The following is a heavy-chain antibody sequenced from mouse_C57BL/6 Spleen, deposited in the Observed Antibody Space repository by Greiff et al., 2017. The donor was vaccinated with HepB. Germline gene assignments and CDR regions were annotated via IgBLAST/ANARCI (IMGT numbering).Heavy chain of an antibody. D-gene: IGHD1-1*01. V-gene: IGHV1-55*01. Sequence: QVQLQQPGAELVKPGASVKMSCKASGYTFTSYWITWVKQRPGQGLEWIGDIYPGSGSTNYNEKFKSKATLTVDTSSSTAYMQLSSLTSEDSAVYYCARNDGSSYEYYAMDYWGQGTSVTVSS. CDR3: ARNDGSSYEYYAMDY. J-gene: IGHJ4*01. CDR2: IYPGSGST. CDR1: GYTFTSYW.